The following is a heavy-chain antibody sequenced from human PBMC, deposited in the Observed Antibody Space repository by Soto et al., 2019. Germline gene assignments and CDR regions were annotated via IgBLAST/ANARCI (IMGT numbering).Heavy chain of an antibody. J-gene: IGHJ5*02. CDR3: ARDQGILYSPNWFDP. Sequence: QVQLQQWGAGLLKPSETLSLTCAVYGGSFSGYYWSWIRQPPGKGLEWIGEINHSGSTNYNPSLKSRVTISVDTSKNQFSLKLSSVTAADTAVYYCARDQGILYSPNWFDPWGQGTLVTVSS. V-gene: IGHV4-34*01. CDR2: INHSGST. D-gene: IGHD2-15*01. CDR1: GGSFSGYY.